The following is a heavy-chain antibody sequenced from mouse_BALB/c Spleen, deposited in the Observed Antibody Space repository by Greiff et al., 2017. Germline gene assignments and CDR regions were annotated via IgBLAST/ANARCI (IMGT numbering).Heavy chain of an antibody. D-gene: IGHD1-1*01. J-gene: IGHJ2*01. CDR3: NSVTTVVATRNFDY. V-gene: IGHV14-4*02. Sequence: EVQLQQSGAELVRSGASVKLSCTASGFNIKDYYMHWVKQRPEQGLEWIGWIDPENGDTEYAPKFQGKATMTADTSSNTAYLQLSSLTSEDTAVYYCNSVTTVVATRNFDYWGQGTTLTVSS. CDR1: GFNIKDYY. CDR2: IDPENGDT.